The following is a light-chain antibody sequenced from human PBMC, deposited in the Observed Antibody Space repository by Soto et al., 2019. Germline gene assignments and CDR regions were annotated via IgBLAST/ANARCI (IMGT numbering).Light chain of an antibody. CDR3: QVWDSYIDRTWV. Sequence: SYELTQAPSVSVVPGQTARIPCAGDSIGNKHVHWYQQRPGQAPLLVVYDDTDRPSGIPERFSGSNSGNTATLTISRVEVEDEADYYCQVWDSYIDRTWVFGGGTKVTVL. CDR2: DDT. J-gene: IGLJ3*02. CDR1: SIGNKH. V-gene: IGLV3-21*02.